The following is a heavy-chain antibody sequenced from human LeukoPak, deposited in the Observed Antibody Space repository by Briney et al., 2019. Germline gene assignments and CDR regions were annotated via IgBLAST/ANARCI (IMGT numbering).Heavy chain of an antibody. Sequence: GGSLRLSCAASGFTFSSYAMSWVRQAPGKGLEWVSAISGSGGSTYYADSVKGRFTISRDNSKNALYLQMNSLRAEDTAVYYCAKLKVLVVPAATDYWGQGTLVTVSS. J-gene: IGHJ4*02. CDR1: GFTFSSYA. CDR3: AKLKVLVVPAATDY. V-gene: IGHV3-23*01. D-gene: IGHD2-2*01. CDR2: ISGSGGST.